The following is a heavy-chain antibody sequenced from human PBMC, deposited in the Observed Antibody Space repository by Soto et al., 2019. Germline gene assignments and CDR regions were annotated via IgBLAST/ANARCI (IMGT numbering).Heavy chain of an antibody. CDR1: GGSISSYY. Sequence: PSETLSLTCTVSGGSISSYYWSWIRQPAGKGLEWIGRIYTSGSTNYNPSLKSRVTMSVDTSKNQFSLKLSSVTAADTAVYYCARGVVTPAAGNWLDPWGQGTLVTVSS. CDR2: IYTSGST. V-gene: IGHV4-4*07. D-gene: IGHD6-13*01. CDR3: ARGVVTPAAGNWLDP. J-gene: IGHJ5*02.